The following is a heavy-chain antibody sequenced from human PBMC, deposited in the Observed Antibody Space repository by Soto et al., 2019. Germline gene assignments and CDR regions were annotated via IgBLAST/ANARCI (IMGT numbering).Heavy chain of an antibody. CDR3: ASGNYDYVWGSYRHMTPGFDY. Sequence: QVQLVQSGAEVKKPGSSVKVSCKASGGTFSSYTISWVRQAPGQGLEWMGRIIPILGIANYAQKFQGRGTITADKSTSTADMELSSLRSEDTAVYYCASGNYDYVWGSYRHMTPGFDYWGQGTLVTVSS. CDR2: IIPILGIA. D-gene: IGHD3-16*02. J-gene: IGHJ4*02. V-gene: IGHV1-69*02. CDR1: GGTFSSYT.